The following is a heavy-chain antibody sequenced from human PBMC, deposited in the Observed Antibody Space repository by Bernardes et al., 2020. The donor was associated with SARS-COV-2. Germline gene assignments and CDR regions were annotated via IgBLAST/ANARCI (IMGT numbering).Heavy chain of an antibody. CDR2: ISYDGTTK. D-gene: IGHD6-6*01. V-gene: IGHV3-30-3*01. CDR1: GFTLSTFA. CDR3: AREWEEYTSSLFDY. Sequence: GGSLRPSCAASGFTLSTFAMHWVRPAPGQGLEWVAIISYDGTTKYNRDSVKGRFTISRDNSKNTLFLQMNSLTTEDTAVYYCAREWEEYTSSLFDYWGQGTLVTVSS. J-gene: IGHJ4*02.